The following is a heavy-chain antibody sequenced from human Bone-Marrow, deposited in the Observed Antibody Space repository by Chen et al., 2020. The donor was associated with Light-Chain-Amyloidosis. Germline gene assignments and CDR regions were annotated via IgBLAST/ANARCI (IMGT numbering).Heavy chain of an antibody. J-gene: IGHJ3*02. CDR1: GFTFSSYW. V-gene: IGHV3-74*01. CDR3: ARDSGFRSTSCFPLGTFDI. D-gene: IGHD2-2*01. CDR2: INTEGRST. Sequence: EVQLVESGGGLVQPGGSLRLSCVASGFTFSSYWMHWVRQAPGKGLVWVSRINTEGRSTSCEDSVEGRFTISKNKAQNTVFLQIGNSGADDTGVYYCARDSGFRSTSCFPLGTFDIWGQGTNVPGSS.